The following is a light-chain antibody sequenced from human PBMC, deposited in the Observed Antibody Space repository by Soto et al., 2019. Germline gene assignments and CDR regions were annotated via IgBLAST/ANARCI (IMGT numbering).Light chain of an antibody. CDR3: QQAENLPLT. CDR1: QGIAKY. V-gene: IGKV1-33*01. CDR2: HAS. Sequence: QMTQAPSSLSATLGDSVTITCMASQGIAKYLHWYQQKPGKAPKLLIYHASNLQTGVPSRFTGSGSGTHFTLISSSLQPDDIATYFYQQAENLPLTSGGGTKVEIK. J-gene: IGKJ4*01.